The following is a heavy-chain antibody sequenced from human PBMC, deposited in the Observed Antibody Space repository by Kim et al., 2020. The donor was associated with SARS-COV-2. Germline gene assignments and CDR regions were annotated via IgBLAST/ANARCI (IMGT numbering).Heavy chain of an antibody. V-gene: IGHV3-48*02. Sequence: GVSLRLSCAPSEFTFSSYSMIWVRQAPGKGLDWVSYISSSGTTVYYADSVKGRFTISRDNAKNLFYLQLSSLRDEDTAVYYCARGRPGYMDVWGKGTTVT. CDR1: EFTFSSYS. CDR3: ARGRPGYMDV. CDR2: ISSSGTTV. J-gene: IGHJ6*03.